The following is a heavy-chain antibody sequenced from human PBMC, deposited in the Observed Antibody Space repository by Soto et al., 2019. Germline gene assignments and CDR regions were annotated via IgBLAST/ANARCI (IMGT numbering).Heavy chain of an antibody. CDR2: INSDGSTT. D-gene: IGHD4-17*01. V-gene: IGHV3-74*01. CDR1: GFTFSSYW. Sequence: EVQLVESGGGLVQPGGSLRLSCAASGFTFSSYWMHWVRQAPGRGLVWVSRINSDGSTTEYADSVEGRFTVSRYNAKYTLYLQMNSLRVEDTAVYYCALWWGTDGDYALFDYWVQGTLVTVSS. CDR3: ALWWGTDGDYALFDY. J-gene: IGHJ4*02.